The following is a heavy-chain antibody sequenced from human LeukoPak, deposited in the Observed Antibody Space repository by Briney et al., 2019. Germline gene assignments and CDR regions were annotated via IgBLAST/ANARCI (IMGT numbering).Heavy chain of an antibody. V-gene: IGHV1-8*01. J-gene: IGHJ2*01. Sequence: GASVKLSCKASGYTFTRYDINWVRQASGHGLEWMGWMSPNSGNTGYAQKFQGRVTMTRDTSISTAYMELDSLRSEDTAVYYCTSGPPEWGFDLWGRGTLVNVSS. CDR3: TSGPPEWGFDL. CDR2: MSPNSGNT. CDR1: GYTFTRYD. D-gene: IGHD1-14*01.